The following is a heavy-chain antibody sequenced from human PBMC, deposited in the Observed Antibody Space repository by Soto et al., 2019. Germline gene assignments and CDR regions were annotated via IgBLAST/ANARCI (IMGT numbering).Heavy chain of an antibody. J-gene: IGHJ3*02. Sequence: ALVKVSCKASGYTFSDNGISWVRQAPGQGLEWMGWISAEKGNTNYAQKIQGRVTMTRDTSKSTVYMELRSLRSEDTAVYYCARDRAHGFDIWGQGTMVTVSS. CDR3: ARDRAHGFDI. CDR2: ISAEKGNT. CDR1: GYTFSDNG. V-gene: IGHV1-18*01.